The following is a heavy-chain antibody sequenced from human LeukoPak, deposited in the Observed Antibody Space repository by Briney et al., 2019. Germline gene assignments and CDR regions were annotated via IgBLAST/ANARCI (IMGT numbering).Heavy chain of an antibody. Sequence: PGGSLRLSCAASGFTFSSYGMHWVRQAPGKGLEWVAVIWYDGSNKYYADSVKGRFTISRDNSKNTLYLQMNSLRAEDTAVYYCAKDRPHPSVEPTNFDYWGQGTLVTVSS. CDR1: GFTFSSYG. D-gene: IGHD5/OR15-5a*01. J-gene: IGHJ4*02. CDR3: AKDRPHPSVEPTNFDY. V-gene: IGHV3-33*06. CDR2: IWYDGSNK.